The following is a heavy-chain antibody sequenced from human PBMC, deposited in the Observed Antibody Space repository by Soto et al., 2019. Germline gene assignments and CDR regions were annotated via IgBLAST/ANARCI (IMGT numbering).Heavy chain of an antibody. Sequence: ASVKVSCKASGYTFTSYGISWVRQAPGQGLEWMGWVNAYNGNTNYAQKFQGRVTMTTDTSTSTAYMELRSLRSDDTAVYYCSLEAVSGRTGFVFWGPGPLVTV. CDR1: GYTFTSYG. J-gene: IGHJ4*02. CDR3: SLEAVSGRTGFVF. V-gene: IGHV1-18*01. CDR2: VNAYNGNT. D-gene: IGHD6-19*01.